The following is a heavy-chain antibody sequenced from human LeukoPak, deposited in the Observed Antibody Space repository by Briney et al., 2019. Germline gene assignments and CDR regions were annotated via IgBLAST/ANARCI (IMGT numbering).Heavy chain of an antibody. CDR2: IVVGSGNT. CDR1: GFTFTSSA. V-gene: IGHV1-58*01. CDR3: ARVQNWNYALGY. J-gene: IGHJ4*02. D-gene: IGHD1-7*01. Sequence: ASVKVSCKASGFTFTSSAVQWVRQARGQRLEWIGWIVVGSGNTNYAQKFQGRVTMTTDTSTSTAYMELRSLRSDDTAVYYCARVQNWNYALGYWGQGTLVTVSS.